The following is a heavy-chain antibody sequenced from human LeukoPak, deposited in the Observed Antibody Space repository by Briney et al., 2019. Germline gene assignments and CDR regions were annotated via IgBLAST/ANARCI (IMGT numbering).Heavy chain of an antibody. J-gene: IGHJ6*02. CDR1: GYTFTSYG. D-gene: IGHD3-9*01. V-gene: IGHV1-18*01. Sequence: ASVKVSCKASGYTFTSYGISWVRQAPGQGLEWMGWISAYNGNTNYAQKLQGRVTMTTDTSTSTAYMELRSLRSDDTAVYYCARGVLRYFDWLLPDYYYYYGMDVWGQGTTVTVSS. CDR2: ISAYNGNT. CDR3: ARGVLRYFDWLLPDYYYYYGMDV.